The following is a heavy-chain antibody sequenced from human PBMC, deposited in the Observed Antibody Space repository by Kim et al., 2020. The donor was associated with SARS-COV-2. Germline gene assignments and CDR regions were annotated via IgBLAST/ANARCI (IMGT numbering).Heavy chain of an antibody. Sequence: YNPSLKSRVTISVDTSKNQFSLKLSSVTAADTAVYYCARGWDYGEIYGGYWGQGTLVTVSS. J-gene: IGHJ4*02. V-gene: IGHV4-39*01. CDR3: ARGWDYGEIYGGY. D-gene: IGHD4-17*01.